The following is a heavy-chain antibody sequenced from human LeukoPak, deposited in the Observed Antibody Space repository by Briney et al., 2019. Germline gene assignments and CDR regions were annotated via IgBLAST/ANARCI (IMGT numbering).Heavy chain of an antibody. CDR1: GFTFSTYG. D-gene: IGHD5-12*01. V-gene: IGHV3-23*01. Sequence: GGSLRLSCAASGFTFSTYGMSWVRQAPGKGLEWVSVVTGSGGRTYNADSVKGRFTISRDNSENTLYLQMNSLRAEDTAVYYCAKGGYSGYDYFDSWGQGTLVTVSS. CDR3: AKGGYSGYDYFDS. CDR2: VTGSGGRT. J-gene: IGHJ4*02.